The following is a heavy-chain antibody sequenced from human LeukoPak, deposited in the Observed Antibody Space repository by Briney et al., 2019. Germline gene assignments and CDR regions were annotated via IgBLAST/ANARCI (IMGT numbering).Heavy chain of an antibody. V-gene: IGHV3-74*01. CDR1: GFTFSSYW. CDR2: INSDGSTT. J-gene: IGHJ4*01. CDR3: ARGYSSGYRIDY. Sequence: GGSLRLSCTASGFTFSSYWMHWVRQAPGKGLVWVSRINSDGSTTSYADSVKGRFTISRDNAKKTLYLQMNTLRAEDTAIYYCARGYSSGYRIDYWDHGTLVTVSS. D-gene: IGHD5-18*01.